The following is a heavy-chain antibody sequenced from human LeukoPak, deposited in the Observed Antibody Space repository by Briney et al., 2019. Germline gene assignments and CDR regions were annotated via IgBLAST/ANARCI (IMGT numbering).Heavy chain of an antibody. CDR2: ISAYNGNT. CDR1: GYTFTSYG. V-gene: IGHV1-18*01. J-gene: IGHJ4*02. CDR3: ASNPYYDFWSGYYIDFDY. D-gene: IGHD3-3*01. Sequence: ASVKVSCKASGYTFTSYGISWVRQAPGQGLEWMGWISAYNGNTNYAQKLQGRVTMTTDTSTSTAYMELRSLRSDDTAVCYCASNPYYDFWSGYYIDFDYWGQGTLVTVSS.